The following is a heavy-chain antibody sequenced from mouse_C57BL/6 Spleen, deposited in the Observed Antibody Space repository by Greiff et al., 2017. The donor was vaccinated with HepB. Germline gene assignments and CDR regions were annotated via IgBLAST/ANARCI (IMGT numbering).Heavy chain of an antibody. J-gene: IGHJ2*01. CDR2: IDPSDSYT. Sequence: QVQLQQSGAELVKPGASVKLSCKASGYTFTSYWMQWVKQRPGQGLEWIGEIDPSDSYTNYNQKFKGKATLTVDTSSSTAYMQLSSLTSEDSAVYYCARKGAYSNYDYFDYWGQGTTLTVSS. D-gene: IGHD2-5*01. CDR1: GYTFTSYW. V-gene: IGHV1-50*01. CDR3: ARKGAYSNYDYFDY.